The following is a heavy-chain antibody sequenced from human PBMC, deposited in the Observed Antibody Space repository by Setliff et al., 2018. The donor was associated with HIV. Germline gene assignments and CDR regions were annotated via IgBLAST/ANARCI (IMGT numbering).Heavy chain of an antibody. Sequence: ASVKVSCKASGYIFTSYGISWLRQAPGQGLERMGWISAYSGDTDCAQEVLGRITMTTDTSTKTAYMELRGLRSADTAVYFCARDYRGELHFWGQGTLVTVSS. V-gene: IGHV1-18*01. J-gene: IGHJ4*02. CDR2: ISAYSGDT. D-gene: IGHD1-26*01. CDR3: ARDYRGELHF. CDR1: GYIFTSYG.